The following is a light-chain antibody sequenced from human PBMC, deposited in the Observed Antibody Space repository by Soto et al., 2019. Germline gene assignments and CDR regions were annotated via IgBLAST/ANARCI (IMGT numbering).Light chain of an antibody. J-gene: IGKJ5*01. CDR3: QQYGSLLIT. CDR2: GAS. CDR1: QSVSSSY. V-gene: IGKV3-20*01. Sequence: IVLTKSPGTLSLTQGERATLSCRASQSVSSSYLAWYLQKPGQAPRLLIYGASSRATGIPDRFSGSGSGTDFTLAISRLEPEDFAVYYCQQYGSLLITFGQGTRLEIK.